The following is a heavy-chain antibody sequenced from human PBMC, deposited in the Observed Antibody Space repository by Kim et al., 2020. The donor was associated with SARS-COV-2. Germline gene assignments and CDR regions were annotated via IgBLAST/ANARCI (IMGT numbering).Heavy chain of an antibody. J-gene: IGHJ4*02. V-gene: IGHV3-48*02. Sequence: GGSLRLSCAASGFNFSSYSMNWVRRAPGKGLEWLSYISGSSTTITLADFVKGRFTISRDNAMNSLYLQMNSLRDEDTAVYYCARTGSFDYWGQGTLVTVSS. CDR3: ARTGSFDY. CDR1: GFNFSSYS. CDR2: ISGSSTTI.